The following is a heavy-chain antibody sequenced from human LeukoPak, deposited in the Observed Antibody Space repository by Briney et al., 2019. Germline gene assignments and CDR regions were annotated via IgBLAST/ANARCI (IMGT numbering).Heavy chain of an antibody. Sequence: PSETLSLTCAVYGGSFSGYYWSWIRQPPGKGLEWIGEINHSGSTNYNPSLKSRVTISVDTSKNQFSLKLSSVTAADTAVYYCARRHDFWSGYYGFDYWGQGTLVTVSS. CDR2: INHSGST. CDR3: ARRHDFWSGYYGFDY. J-gene: IGHJ4*02. V-gene: IGHV4-34*01. CDR1: GGSFSGYY. D-gene: IGHD3-3*01.